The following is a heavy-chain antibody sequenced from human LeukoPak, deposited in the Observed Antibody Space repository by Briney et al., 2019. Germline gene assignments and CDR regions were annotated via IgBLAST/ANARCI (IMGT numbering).Heavy chain of an antibody. CDR2: IIPIFGTA. CDR1: GGTFISYA. Sequence: SVKVSCKASGGTFISYAISWVRQAPGQGLEWMGGIIPIFGTANYAQKFQGRVTITTDESTRTAYMELSSLRSEDTAVYYCARGYVDYDDNWFDPWGQGTLVTVSS. J-gene: IGHJ5*02. D-gene: IGHD4-17*01. CDR3: ARGYVDYDDNWFDP. V-gene: IGHV1-69*05.